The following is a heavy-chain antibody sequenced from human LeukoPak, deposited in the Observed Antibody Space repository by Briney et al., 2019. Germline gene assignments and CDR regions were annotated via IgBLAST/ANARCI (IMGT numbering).Heavy chain of an antibody. CDR2: IVVGSGIT. CDR3: AADEYASSGYYYSSSTYYYSYGMDV. J-gene: IGHJ6*02. Sequence: SVKVSCKASGFTLTPSAMQWVRQARGQRPEWIGWIVVGSGITNYAQKFQERVTITRDMSTSTAYLELNSLGSEDTAVYYCAADEYASSGYYYSSSTYYYSYGMDVWGQGTTVTVSS. V-gene: IGHV1-58*02. D-gene: IGHD3-22*01. CDR1: GFTLTPSA.